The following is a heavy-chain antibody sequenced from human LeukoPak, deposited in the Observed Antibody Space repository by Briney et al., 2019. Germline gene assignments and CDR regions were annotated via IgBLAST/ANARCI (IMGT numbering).Heavy chain of an antibody. CDR3: ARRSAARDAFDI. Sequence: GGSLRLSCAASGFTFSSYSMNWVRQAPGKGLEWVSSISSSSSYIYYADSVKGRFTISRDNAKNSLYLQMNSLRAEDTAVYYCARRSAARDAFDIWGQGTMVTVSS. D-gene: IGHD6-6*01. V-gene: IGHV3-21*01. CDR2: ISSSSSYI. CDR1: GFTFSSYS. J-gene: IGHJ3*02.